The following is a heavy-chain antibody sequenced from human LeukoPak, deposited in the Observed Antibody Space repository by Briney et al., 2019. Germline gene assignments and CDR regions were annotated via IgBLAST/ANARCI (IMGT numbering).Heavy chain of an antibody. D-gene: IGHD2-15*01. CDR3: ARASPHCSGGSCYPTYYYYMDV. V-gene: IGHV3-21*01. Sequence: GGSLRLSCAASGFTFSSYSMNWVRQAPGKGLEWVSSISSSSSYIYYADSVKGRFTISRDNAKNSLYLQMNSLRAEDTAVYYCARASPHCSGGSCYPTYYYYMDVRGKGTTVTVSS. CDR1: GFTFSSYS. CDR2: ISSSSSYI. J-gene: IGHJ6*03.